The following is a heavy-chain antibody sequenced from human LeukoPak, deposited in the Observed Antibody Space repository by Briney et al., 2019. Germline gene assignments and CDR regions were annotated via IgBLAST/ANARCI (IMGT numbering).Heavy chain of an antibody. CDR1: GYSFTNYW. V-gene: IGHV5-51*01. D-gene: IGHD3-10*01. J-gene: IGHJ4*02. CDR2: IFPGDSDT. CDR3: ARQSRPMVRGVTVHLALLTPGY. Sequence: GESLKISCETSGYSFTNYWIVWVRQLPGKGLEWMGIIFPGDSDTRYSPSFQGQVTISADKSISTAYLQWSSLKASDTAMYYCARQSRPMVRGVTVHLALLTPGYWGQGTLVTVSS.